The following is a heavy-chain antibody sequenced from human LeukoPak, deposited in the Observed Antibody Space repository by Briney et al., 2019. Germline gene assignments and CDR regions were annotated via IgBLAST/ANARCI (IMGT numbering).Heavy chain of an antibody. Sequence: GGSLRLSCAASGFSFSSYWMSWVRQAPGKGLEWVANLKQDGSEIYYADSVKGRFTISRDNAKNSLYLQMNSLRVEDTAVYYCARGLLWFGESFRTYYFDYWGQGTLVTVSS. CDR1: GFSFSSYW. D-gene: IGHD3-10*01. CDR2: LKQDGSEI. CDR3: ARGLLWFGESFRTYYFDY. J-gene: IGHJ4*02. V-gene: IGHV3-7*04.